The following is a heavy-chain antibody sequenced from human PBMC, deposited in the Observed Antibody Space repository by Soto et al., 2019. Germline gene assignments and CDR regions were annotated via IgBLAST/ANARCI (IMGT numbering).Heavy chain of an antibody. Sequence: GGSLRLSCAASGFTFSSYAMSWVRQAPGRGLEWVGRIKSKTDGGTTDYAAPVKGRFTISRDDSKNTLYLQMNSLKTEDTAVYYCTTVGGLFSYYFDYWGQGTLVTVSS. CDR3: TTVGGLFSYYFDY. CDR1: GFTFSSYA. D-gene: IGHD3-16*01. J-gene: IGHJ4*02. V-gene: IGHV3-15*01. CDR2: IKSKTDGGTT.